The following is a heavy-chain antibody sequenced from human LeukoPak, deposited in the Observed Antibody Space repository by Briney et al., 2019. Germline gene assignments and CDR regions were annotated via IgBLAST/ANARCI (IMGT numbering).Heavy chain of an antibody. CDR2: INPNSGGT. CDR1: GYTFTGYY. Sequence: ASVKVSCKASGYTFTGYYMHWVRQAPGQGLEWMGWINPNSGGTNYAQKFQGRVTMTRDTSISTAYMELSRLRSDATAVYYCAITVTSQLLWYLNDAFDIWGQGTMVTVSS. D-gene: IGHD2-2*01. CDR3: AITVTSQLLWYLNDAFDI. V-gene: IGHV1-2*02. J-gene: IGHJ3*02.